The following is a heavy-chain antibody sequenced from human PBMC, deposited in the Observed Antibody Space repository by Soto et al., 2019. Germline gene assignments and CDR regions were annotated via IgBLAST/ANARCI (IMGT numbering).Heavy chain of an antibody. J-gene: IGHJ5*02. Sequence: ASETLSLTCTVSGGSISSYYWSWIRQPPGKGLEWIGYIYYSGSTNYNPSLKSRVTISVDTSKNQFSLKLSSVTAADTAVYYCARGVGSSSWYRGHNWFDPWGQGTLVTVSS. D-gene: IGHD6-13*01. CDR1: GGSISSYY. CDR3: ARGVGSSSWYRGHNWFDP. CDR2: IYYSGST. V-gene: IGHV4-59*01.